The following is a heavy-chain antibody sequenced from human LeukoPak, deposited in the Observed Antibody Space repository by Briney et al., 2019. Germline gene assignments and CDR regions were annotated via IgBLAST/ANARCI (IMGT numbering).Heavy chain of an antibody. CDR1: GDSTSSDRYY. V-gene: IGHV4-39*01. D-gene: IGHD1-26*01. J-gene: IGHJ4*02. Sequence: PSETLSLTCTVSGDSTSSDRYYGGWVRQPPGKGLEWIGNIYYSGGTYYNPSLKSRVTMSVGTSKNQFFLKLNSVTAADTAVYYCARGRPYSGGYHLDYWGQGTLVTVSA. CDR3: ARGRPYSGGYHLDY. CDR2: IYYSGGT.